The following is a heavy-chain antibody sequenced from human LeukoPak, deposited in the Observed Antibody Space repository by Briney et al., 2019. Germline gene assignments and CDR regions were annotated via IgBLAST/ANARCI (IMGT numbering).Heavy chain of an antibody. CDR2: IIPIFGTA. Sequence: SVKVPCKASGGTFSSYAISWVRQAPGQGLEWMGRIIPIFGTANYAQKFQGRVTITTDESTSTAYMELSSLRSEDTAVYYCAREKYSYGYYFDYWGQGTLVTVSS. CDR3: AREKYSYGYYFDY. J-gene: IGHJ4*02. V-gene: IGHV1-69*05. CDR1: GGTFSSYA. D-gene: IGHD5-18*01.